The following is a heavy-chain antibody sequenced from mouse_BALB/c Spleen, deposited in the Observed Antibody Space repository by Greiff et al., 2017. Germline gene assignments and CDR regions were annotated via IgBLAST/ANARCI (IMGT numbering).Heavy chain of an antibody. D-gene: IGHD1-1*01. J-gene: IGHJ2*01. Sequence: QVHVKQSGPGLVAPSQSLSITCTVSGFSLTSYGVPWVRQPPGKGLEWLGVLWAGGSTNYNSALMSRLSISKYNSKRQVFLKMNSLQTDDTAMYYCARARDYGRGYFDYWGQGTTLTVSS. V-gene: IGHV2-9*02. CDR1: GFSLTSYG. CDR3: ARARDYGRGYFDY. CDR2: LWAGGST.